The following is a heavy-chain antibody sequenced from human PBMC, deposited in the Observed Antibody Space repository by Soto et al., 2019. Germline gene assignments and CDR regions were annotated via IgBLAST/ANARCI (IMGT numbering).Heavy chain of an antibody. D-gene: IGHD6-6*01. Sequence: SETLSLTCTVSGGSISSYYWSWIRQPPGKGLEWIGYIYYSGSTNYNPSLKSRVTISVDTSKNQFSLKLSSVTAADTAVYYCARARSSSRYYFDYWGQGTLVTVS. V-gene: IGHV4-59*01. CDR3: ARARSSSRYYFDY. CDR2: IYYSGST. CDR1: GGSISSYY. J-gene: IGHJ4*02.